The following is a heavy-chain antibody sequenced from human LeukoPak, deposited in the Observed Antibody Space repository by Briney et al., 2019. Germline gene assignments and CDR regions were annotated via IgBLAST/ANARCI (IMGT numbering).Heavy chain of an antibody. CDR2: INHSGST. V-gene: IGHV4-34*01. CDR1: GGSFSGYY. Sequence: SETLSLTCAVYGGSFSGYYWSWIRQPPGKGLECIGEINHSGSTNYNPSLKSRVTISVDTSKNQFSLKLSSVTAADTAVYYCARGNRLTVWPYSSGWYGDWGQGTLVTVSS. CDR3: ARGNRLTVWPYSSGWYGD. D-gene: IGHD6-19*01. J-gene: IGHJ4*02.